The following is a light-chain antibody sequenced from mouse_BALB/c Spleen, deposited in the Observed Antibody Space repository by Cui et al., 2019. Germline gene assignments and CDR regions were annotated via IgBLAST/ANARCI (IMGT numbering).Light chain of an antibody. V-gene: IGKV4-57*01. Sequence: QIVLTQSPAIMSASPGEKDTITCSASSSVSYKHWFPQKPGTSPKLWIYSTSNLASGVPARFSGSGSGTSYSLTISRMEAEDAATYYCQQRSSYPLTFGAGTKLELK. J-gene: IGKJ5*01. CDR1: SSVSY. CDR2: STS. CDR3: QQRSSYPLT.